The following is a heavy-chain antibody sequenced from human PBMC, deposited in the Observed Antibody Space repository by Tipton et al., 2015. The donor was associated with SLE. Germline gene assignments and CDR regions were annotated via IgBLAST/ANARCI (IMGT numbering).Heavy chain of an antibody. D-gene: IGHD3-10*01. Sequence: TLSLTCTVSGGSISSGSYYWSWIRRPPGKGLELVGYVYHTGSTYYNPTLMSRVSISVDRSKNQFSLRLSSVTAADTAVYYCARDYYGSGFDAFDIWGQGTMVTVSS. CDR1: GGSISSGSYY. CDR3: ARDYYGSGFDAFDI. J-gene: IGHJ3*02. CDR2: VYHTGST. V-gene: IGHV4-30-2*01.